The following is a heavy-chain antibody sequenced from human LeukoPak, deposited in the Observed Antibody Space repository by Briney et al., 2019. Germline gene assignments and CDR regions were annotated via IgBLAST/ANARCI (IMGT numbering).Heavy chain of an antibody. J-gene: IGHJ4*02. CDR2: FDPEDGET. CDR3: ATGITETAMVFFFGY. CDR1: GYTLTELS. D-gene: IGHD5-18*01. V-gene: IGHV1-24*01. Sequence: ASVEVSCKVSGYTLTELSMHWVRQAPGKGLEWMGGFDPEDGETIYAQKFQGRVTMTEDTSTDTAYMELSSLRSEDTAVYYCATGITETAMVFFFGYWGQGTLVTVSS.